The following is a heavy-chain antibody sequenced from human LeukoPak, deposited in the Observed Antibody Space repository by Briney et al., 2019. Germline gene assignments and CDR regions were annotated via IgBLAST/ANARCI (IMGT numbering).Heavy chain of an antibody. CDR3: ARGRYYYDSSGYVAFDI. D-gene: IGHD3-22*01. Sequence: PSETLSLTCTVSGGSISSYYWSWIRQPPGKGLEWIGYIYYSGSTNYNPSLKSRVTISVDTSKNQFSLKLSSVTAADTAVYYCARGRYYYDSSGYVAFDIWGQGTMVTVSS. CDR1: GGSISSYY. J-gene: IGHJ3*02. V-gene: IGHV4-59*01. CDR2: IYYSGST.